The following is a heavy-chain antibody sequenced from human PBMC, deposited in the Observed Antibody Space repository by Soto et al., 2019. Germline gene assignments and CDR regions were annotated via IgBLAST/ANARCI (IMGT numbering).Heavy chain of an antibody. CDR1: GYTFTSYG. D-gene: IGHD2-15*01. V-gene: IGHV1-18*01. J-gene: IGHJ4*02. CDR3: ARVSNCSGGRCYPLPGYYFDY. Sequence: ASVKVSCKASGYTFTSYGISWVRQAPGQGLEWMGWISAYNGNTNYAQKLQGRVTMTTDTSTSTAYMELGSLRSDDTAVYYCARVSNCSGGRCYPLPGYYFDYWGQGTLVTVSS. CDR2: ISAYNGNT.